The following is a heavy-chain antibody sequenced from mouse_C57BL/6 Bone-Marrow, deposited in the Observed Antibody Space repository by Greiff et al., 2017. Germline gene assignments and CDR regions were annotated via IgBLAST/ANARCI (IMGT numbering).Heavy chain of an antibody. CDR1: GFTFSDYG. D-gene: IGHD2-3*01. CDR2: ISNLAYSI. Sequence: EVMLVESGGGLVQPGGSLKLSCAASGFTFSDYGMAWVRQAPRKGPEWVAFISNLAYSIYYADTVTGRFTISRENAKNTLYLEMSSLRSEDTAMYYCARLGGYYGLFAYWGQGTLVTVSA. J-gene: IGHJ3*01. V-gene: IGHV5-15*01. CDR3: ARLGGYYGLFAY.